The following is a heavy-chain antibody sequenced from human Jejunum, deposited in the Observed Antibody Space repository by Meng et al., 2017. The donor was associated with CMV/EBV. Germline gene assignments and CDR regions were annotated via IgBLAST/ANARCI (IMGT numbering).Heavy chain of an antibody. CDR2: INWNGGSR. CDR1: FPFDDYA. D-gene: IGHD2-2*01. CDR3: ARGPVSTSPWWWCDP. J-gene: IGHJ5*02. V-gene: IGHV3-20*03. Sequence: FPFDDYAMTWVRQVPGKGLEWVSGINWNGGSRSYADSVKGRFTISRDSATSSLFLQMNSLRAEDTALYYCARGPVSTSPWWWCDPWGQGTLVTVSS.